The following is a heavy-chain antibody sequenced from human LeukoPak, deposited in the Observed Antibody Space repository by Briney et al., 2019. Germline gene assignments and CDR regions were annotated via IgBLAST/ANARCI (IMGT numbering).Heavy chain of an antibody. Sequence: PSETLSLTCTVSGGSISSGGYYWSWIRQHPGKGLEWIGYIYYSGSTYYNPSLKSRVTISVDTSKNQFSLKLSSVTAADTAVYYCASGVYYDYVWGSFGNPLDYWGQGTLVTVSS. J-gene: IGHJ4*02. D-gene: IGHD3-16*01. CDR3: ASGVYYDYVWGSFGNPLDY. CDR2: IYYSGST. V-gene: IGHV4-31*03. CDR1: GGSISSGGYY.